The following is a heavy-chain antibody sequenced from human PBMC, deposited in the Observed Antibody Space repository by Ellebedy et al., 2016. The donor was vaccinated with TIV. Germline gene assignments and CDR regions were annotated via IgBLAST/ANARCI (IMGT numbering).Heavy chain of an antibody. CDR1: GFTVSSNY. V-gene: IGHV3-53*01. CDR2: IYSGGNT. J-gene: IGHJ4*02. D-gene: IGHD4-23*01. CDR3: VGRTVVRGQYEY. Sequence: GESLKISCAASGFTVSSNYMTWVRQTPGKGLEWVSVIYSGGNTYYTDSVKGRFTISRDNSKNTVYLQMNSLRGEDTAVYYCVGRTVVRGQYEYWGQGILVTVSS.